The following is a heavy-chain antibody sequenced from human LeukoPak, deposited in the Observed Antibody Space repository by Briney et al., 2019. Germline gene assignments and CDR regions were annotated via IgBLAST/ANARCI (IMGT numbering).Heavy chain of an antibody. CDR3: ATDYAGNSLWYYYGLGV. Sequence: RGSLRLSCAASGFTFSFYSLNWVGQAPGKGLDGVSSFNSDSRYIYYADSVKGRFTISRDNAKNSLYLQMNSLRAEDTAVYYCATDYAGNSLWYYYGLGVWGQGTTVTVSS. D-gene: IGHD4-23*01. CDR2: FNSDSRYI. CDR1: GFTFSFYS. J-gene: IGHJ6*02. V-gene: IGHV3-21*01.